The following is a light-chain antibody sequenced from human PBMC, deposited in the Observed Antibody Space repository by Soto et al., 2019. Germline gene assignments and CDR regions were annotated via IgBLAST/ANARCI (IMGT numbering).Light chain of an antibody. CDR3: AACDDSLSGWV. Sequence: QSVLTQPPSASGTPGQRVTISCSGSSSNIGSNFVYWYQQFPGTAPKLRIYRNNQRPSGVPDRVSGSKSGTSASLAISGLPSEDEADYYCAACDDSLSGWVFGGGTKLTVL. J-gene: IGLJ3*02. CDR2: RNN. CDR1: SSNIGSNF. V-gene: IGLV1-47*01.